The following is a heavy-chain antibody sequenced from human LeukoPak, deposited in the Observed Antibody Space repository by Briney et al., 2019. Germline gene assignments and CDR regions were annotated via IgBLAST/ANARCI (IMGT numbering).Heavy chain of an antibody. CDR2: ISSSGSTI. J-gene: IGHJ6*04. CDR3: AELGITMIGGV. D-gene: IGHD3-10*02. Sequence: GGSLRLSCAASGFTFSSYEMNWVRQAPGKGLEWVSYISSSGSTIYYADSVKGRFTISRDNAKNSLYLQMNSRRAEDAAVYYCAELGITMIGGVWGKGTMVTISS. CDR1: GFTFSSYE. V-gene: IGHV3-48*03.